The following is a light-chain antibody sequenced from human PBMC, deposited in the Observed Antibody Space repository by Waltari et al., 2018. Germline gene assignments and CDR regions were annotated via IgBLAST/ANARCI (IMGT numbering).Light chain of an antibody. Sequence: EIALTQSPATLSLSPGERATLSGRASQSIDVYLAWYQHKPGQPHRPLIYDASNRATGVPARFSGSGSGTDFTLTISSLEPEDFAVYYCQQRRHWYTFGPGTKLEI. CDR2: DAS. V-gene: IGKV3-11*01. J-gene: IGKJ2*01. CDR1: QSIDVY. CDR3: QQRRHWYT.